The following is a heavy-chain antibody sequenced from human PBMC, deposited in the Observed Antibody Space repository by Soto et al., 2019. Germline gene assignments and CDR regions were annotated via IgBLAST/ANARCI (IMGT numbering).Heavy chain of an antibody. CDR3: ARDGADTIFGVVMIPYYYYGMDV. CDR2: IKQDGSEK. CDR1: GFTFSSYW. V-gene: IGHV3-7*03. Sequence: EVQLVESGGGLVQPGGSLRLSCAASGFTFSSYWMSWVRQAPGKGLEWVANIKQDGSEKYYVDSVKGRFTISRDNAKNALYLQMTSLRAEDTAVYYCARDGADTIFGVVMIPYYYYGMDVWGQGTTVTVSS. J-gene: IGHJ6*02. D-gene: IGHD3-3*01.